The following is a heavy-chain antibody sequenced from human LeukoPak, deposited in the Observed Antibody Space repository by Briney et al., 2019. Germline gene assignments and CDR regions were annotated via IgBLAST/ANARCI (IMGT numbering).Heavy chain of an antibody. CDR2: IYTSGST. J-gene: IGHJ5*02. V-gene: IGHV4-4*07. D-gene: IGHD4-11*01. CDR1: GGSISSYY. CDR3: ARDHSNLWFDP. Sequence: PSETLSLTCTVSGGSISSYYWSWIRQPAGKGLEWIGRIYTSGSTNYNPSLKSRVTISVDKSKNQFSLKLSSVTAADTAVYYCARDHSNLWFDPWGRGTLVTVSS.